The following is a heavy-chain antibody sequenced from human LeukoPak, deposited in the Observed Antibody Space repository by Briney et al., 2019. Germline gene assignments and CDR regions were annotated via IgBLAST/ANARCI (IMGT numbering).Heavy chain of an antibody. Sequence: PSETLSLTCTVSDVSVRSSDSYWVWVRQPPGKGLEWVGSIYYNGNTPFNPSLKSRLSISVDTSKNQFSLRMTSVTAADTAVYYCARRGLVVVPLWGQGILVIVSS. V-gene: IGHV4-39*01. D-gene: IGHD2-21*01. CDR1: DVSVRSSDSY. CDR2: IYYNGNT. CDR3: ARRGLVVVPL. J-gene: IGHJ4*02.